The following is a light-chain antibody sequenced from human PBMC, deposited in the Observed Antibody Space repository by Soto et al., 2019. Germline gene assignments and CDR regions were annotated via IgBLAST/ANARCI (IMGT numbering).Light chain of an antibody. Sequence: DIVMTQSPDSLAVSLGERATINCKSSQSILYSSNNKNYLAWYQQKPGQRPKLLIYWASTRETGVPDQFSGRGSGTDFTLTISSLQAEDAAVYYCLQYYTTPEAFGQGTKVEIK. CDR1: QSILYSSNNKNY. CDR2: WAS. J-gene: IGKJ1*01. CDR3: LQYYTTPEA. V-gene: IGKV4-1*01.